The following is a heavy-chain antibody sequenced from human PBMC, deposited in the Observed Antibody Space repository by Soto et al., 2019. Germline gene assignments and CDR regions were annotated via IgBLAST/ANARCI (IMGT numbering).Heavy chain of an antibody. CDR1: GFTFSSYS. D-gene: IGHD4-17*01. CDR2: ISSSSSYI. J-gene: IGHJ6*03. CDR3: ARTYGDHDYGDYVVDYYYYYMDV. V-gene: IGHV3-21*01. Sequence: EVQLVESGGGLVKPGGSLRLSCAASGFTFSSYSMNWVRQAPGKGLEWVSSISSSSSYIYYADSVKGRFTISRDNAKNSLYLQMNSLRAEDTAVYYCARTYGDHDYGDYVVDYYYYYMDVWGKGTTVTVSS.